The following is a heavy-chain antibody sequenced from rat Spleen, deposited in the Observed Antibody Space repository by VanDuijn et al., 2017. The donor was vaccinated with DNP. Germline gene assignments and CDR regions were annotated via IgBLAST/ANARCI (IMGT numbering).Heavy chain of an antibody. CDR1: GFTFSTYG. Sequence: EVQLVESGGGLVQPGRSLKLSCTASGFTFSTYGIHWVRQTPTKGLEWVAYISNDGGSTYYRDSVKGRFTISRDNAKRILFLEMDSLRSADTATYYCATGWVFDYWGQGVMVTVSS. D-gene: IGHD1-7*01. V-gene: IGHV5-27*01. CDR3: ATGWVFDY. CDR2: ISNDGGST. J-gene: IGHJ2*01.